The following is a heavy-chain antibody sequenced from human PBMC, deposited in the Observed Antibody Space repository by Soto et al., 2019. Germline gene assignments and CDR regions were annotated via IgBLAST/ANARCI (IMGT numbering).Heavy chain of an antibody. Sequence: SETLSLTCTVSGGSISSSSYYWGWIRQPPGKGLEWIGSIYYSGSTYYNPSLKSRVTISIDTSKKQVSLKLSSVSAADTARYFCAGSCSSSICTEDHYFALEVWGQGTTVTVSS. J-gene: IGHJ6*02. CDR1: GGSISSSSYY. CDR2: IYYSGST. V-gene: IGHV4-39*07. D-gene: IGHD2-2*01. CDR3: AGSCSSSICTEDHYFALEV.